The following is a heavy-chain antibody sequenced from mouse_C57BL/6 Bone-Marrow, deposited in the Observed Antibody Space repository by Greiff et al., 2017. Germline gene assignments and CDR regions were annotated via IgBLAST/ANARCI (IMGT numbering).Heavy chain of an antibody. CDR3: ARFTLSSYAMDY. CDR2: IYPGDGDT. Sequence: VQGVESGPELVKPGASVKISCKASGYAFSGSWMNWVKQRPGKGLEWIGRIYPGDGDTNYNGKFKGKATLTADKSSSTAYMQLSSLTSEDSAVYFCARFTLSSYAMDYWGQGTSVTVSS. V-gene: IGHV1-82*01. J-gene: IGHJ4*01. CDR1: GYAFSGSW. D-gene: IGHD1-1*02.